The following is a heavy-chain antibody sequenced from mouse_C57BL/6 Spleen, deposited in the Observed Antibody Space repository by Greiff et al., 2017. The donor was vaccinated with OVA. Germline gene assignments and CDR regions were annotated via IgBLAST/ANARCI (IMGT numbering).Heavy chain of an antibody. V-gene: IGHV1-62-2*01. Sequence: QVQLQQSGAELVKPGASVKLSCKASGYTFTEYTIHWVKQRSGQGLEWIGWFYPGSGSIKYNEKFKDKATLTADKSSSTVYMELSRLTSEDSAVYFCARHESDYGSSYVGYFDVWGTGTTVTVSS. D-gene: IGHD1-1*01. CDR2: FYPGSGSI. J-gene: IGHJ1*03. CDR1: GYTFTEYT. CDR3: ARHESDYGSSYVGYFDV.